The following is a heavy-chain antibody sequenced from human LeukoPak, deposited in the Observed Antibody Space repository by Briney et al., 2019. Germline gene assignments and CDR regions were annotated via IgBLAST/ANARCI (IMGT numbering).Heavy chain of an antibody. Sequence: PSQTLSLTCTVSGGSINNGGYYWSWIRQHPGKGLEWIGYIYYSGSTYYNPSLKSRVTISVDTSKNQFSLKLSSVTAADTAVYYCARGAYGSGSSFDYWGQGTLVTVSS. J-gene: IGHJ4*02. V-gene: IGHV4-30-4*01. CDR2: IYYSGST. D-gene: IGHD3-10*01. CDR1: GGSINNGGYY. CDR3: ARGAYGSGSSFDY.